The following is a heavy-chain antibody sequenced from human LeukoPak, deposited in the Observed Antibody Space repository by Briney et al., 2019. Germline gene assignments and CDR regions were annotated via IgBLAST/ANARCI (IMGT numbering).Heavy chain of an antibody. V-gene: IGHV4-39*01. Sequence: SDTLSLTCTVSGGSISNNNYYWGWIRQPPGKGLEWIGNIYYTGSTYYDPSLKSRVTISVDTSKNQFSLKLSSVTAADTAVYYCARHRGDYYDSSGSFDYWGQGTLVTVSS. D-gene: IGHD3-22*01. CDR3: ARHRGDYYDSSGSFDY. J-gene: IGHJ4*02. CDR1: GGSISNNNYY. CDR2: IYYTGST.